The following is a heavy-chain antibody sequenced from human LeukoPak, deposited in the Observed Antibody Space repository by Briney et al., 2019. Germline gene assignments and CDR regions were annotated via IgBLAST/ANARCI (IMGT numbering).Heavy chain of an antibody. CDR1: GYTFTTYY. V-gene: IGHV1-46*04. J-gene: IGHJ4*02. CDR3: ARAKGLFDY. CDR2: ISPSGGTT. Sequence: ASVKVSCKASGYTFTTYYMHWVRQAPGQGLEWMGMISPSGGTTSYAQKVQGRVTMTRDTSTSTVYMELSSLRSEDTAVFYCARAKGLFDYWGQGTLVTVSS.